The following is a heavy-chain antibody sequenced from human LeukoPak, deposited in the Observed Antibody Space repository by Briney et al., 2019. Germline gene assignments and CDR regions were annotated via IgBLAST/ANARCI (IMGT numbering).Heavy chain of an antibody. J-gene: IGHJ4*02. D-gene: IGHD3-16*01. CDR1: GYTFTGYY. Sequence: ASVKVSCKASGYTFTGYYMHWVRQAPGQGLEWMGWINPNSGGTNYAQKFQGRVTMTRDTSISTAYMELSRLRSDDTAVDYCARDGPWKWGPDSWGQGTLVTVSS. CDR2: INPNSGGT. V-gene: IGHV1-2*02. CDR3: ARDGPWKWGPDS.